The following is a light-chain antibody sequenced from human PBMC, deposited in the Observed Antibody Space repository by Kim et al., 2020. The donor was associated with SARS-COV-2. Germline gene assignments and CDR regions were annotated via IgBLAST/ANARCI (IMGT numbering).Light chain of an antibody. CDR2: YDN. Sequence: PGETARITCGGNNIGGKSVNWYQQKPGQAPVLVIYYDNARPSGIPERFSGSNSGNTATLTISGVEAGDEADYYCQVWDTSIYHVLFGGGTQMTVL. J-gene: IGLJ3*02. V-gene: IGLV3-21*04. CDR3: QVWDTSIYHVL. CDR1: NIGGKS.